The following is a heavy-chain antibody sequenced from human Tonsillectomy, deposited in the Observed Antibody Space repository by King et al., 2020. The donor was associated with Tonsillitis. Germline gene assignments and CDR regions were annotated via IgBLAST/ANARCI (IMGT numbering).Heavy chain of an antibody. CDR2: VSADGGNT. J-gene: IGHJ4*02. Sequence: VQLVESGGSLVEPGGSLRLSCAAPGFSFRTYDMAWVRQAPGKGLEWVSGVSADGGNTFYADSGKGRFTISRDNSKYTLFLQMNSLRPEDTAVYYCAKADDKFDYWGQGTLVTVSS. CDR1: GFSFRTYD. V-gene: IGHV3-23*04. CDR3: AKADDKFDY. D-gene: IGHD3-9*01.